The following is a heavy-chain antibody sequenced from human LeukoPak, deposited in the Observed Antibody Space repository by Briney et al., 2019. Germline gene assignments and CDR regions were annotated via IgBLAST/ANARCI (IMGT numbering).Heavy chain of an antibody. CDR1: GGSISSNTYY. J-gene: IGHJ4*02. V-gene: IGHV4-39*01. Sequence: SETLSLTCTVSGGSISSNTYYWAWLRQPPGKGLEWIGSIYHTGSTYYNPSLKSRVTISVAPSKNRFSLQLRSVTAADPAMYDCASPSKWELSDLDYWGQGTLVTVSS. CDR3: ASPSKWELSDLDY. CDR2: IYHTGST. D-gene: IGHD1-26*01.